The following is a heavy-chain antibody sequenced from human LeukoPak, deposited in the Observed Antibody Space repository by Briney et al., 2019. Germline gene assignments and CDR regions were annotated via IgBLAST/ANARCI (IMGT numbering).Heavy chain of an antibody. D-gene: IGHD1-26*01. Sequence: SETLSLTCAVSGGSISSGGYSWSWIRQPPGKGLEWIGYIYHSGSTYYNPSLKSRVTISVDRSKNQFSLKLSSVTAADTAVYYCARDKLRYWFDPWGQGTLVTVSS. J-gene: IGHJ5*02. CDR2: IYHSGST. CDR3: ARDKLRYWFDP. V-gene: IGHV4-30-2*01. CDR1: GGSISSGGYS.